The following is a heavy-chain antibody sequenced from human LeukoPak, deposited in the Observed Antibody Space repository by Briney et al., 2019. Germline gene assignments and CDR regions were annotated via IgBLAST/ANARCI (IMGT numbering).Heavy chain of an antibody. D-gene: IGHD3-22*01. CDR2: ISGSGGST. Sequence: PGGSLRLSCAASGFTFNNYAMSWVRQAPGKGLEWVSAISGSGGSTYYADSVKGRFTISRDNSKNTLYLQMNSLRAEDTAVYYCAKVFPAPGGYYEEWGQGTLVTVSS. V-gene: IGHV3-23*01. CDR1: GFTFNNYA. CDR3: AKVFPAPGGYYEE. J-gene: IGHJ4*02.